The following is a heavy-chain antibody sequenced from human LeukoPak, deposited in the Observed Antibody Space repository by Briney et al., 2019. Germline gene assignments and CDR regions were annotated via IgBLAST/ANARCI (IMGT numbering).Heavy chain of an antibody. CDR2: ISGGGST. V-gene: IGHV3-23*01. Sequence: GGSLRLSCAASGFTVSSYGMTWLRQGPGKGLEWVSVISGGGSTYYADSVKGRFTISRDNSKNSMYLQMNSLRAEDTAVYYCARWSGYGDFWGQGTLVTVSS. CDR3: ARWSGYGDF. CDR1: GFTVSSYG. D-gene: IGHD5-12*01. J-gene: IGHJ4*02.